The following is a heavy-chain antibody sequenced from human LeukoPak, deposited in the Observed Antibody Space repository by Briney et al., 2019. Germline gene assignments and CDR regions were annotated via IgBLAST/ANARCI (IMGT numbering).Heavy chain of an antibody. Sequence: GGSLRLSCAAPGFTFSSYGMSWVRQAPGKGLEWVSAISGSGGSTYYADSVKGRFTISRDNSKNTLYLQMNSLRAEDTAVYYCAKDNSRGDAFDIWGQGTMVTVSS. CDR3: AKDNSRGDAFDI. V-gene: IGHV3-23*01. J-gene: IGHJ3*02. CDR2: ISGSGGST. CDR1: GFTFSSYG.